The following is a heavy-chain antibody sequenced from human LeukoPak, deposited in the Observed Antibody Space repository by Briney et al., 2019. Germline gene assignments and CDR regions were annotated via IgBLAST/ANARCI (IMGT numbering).Heavy chain of an antibody. D-gene: IGHD3-16*02. Sequence: GGSLRLSCAGSGFTFSSYEMNWVRQAPGKGLEWVSYISSGGSTIYYADSVKGRLTISRDNAKNSLYLQMNSLRAEDTAVYYCARDSLAADWGQGTLVTVSS. CDR1: GFTFSSYE. CDR3: ARDSLAAD. J-gene: IGHJ4*02. CDR2: ISSGGSTI. V-gene: IGHV3-48*03.